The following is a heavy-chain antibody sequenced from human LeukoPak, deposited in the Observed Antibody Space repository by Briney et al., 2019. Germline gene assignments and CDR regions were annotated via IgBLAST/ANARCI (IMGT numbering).Heavy chain of an antibody. V-gene: IGHV3-30-3*01. D-gene: IGHD6-13*01. CDR3: AKAYTRSWYAAFDI. CDR1: GFTFSSYA. J-gene: IGHJ3*02. Sequence: QPGRSLRLSCAASGFTFSSYAMHWVRQAPGKGLEWVAVISYDGSNKYYADSVKGRFTISRDNSKNKLYLQMNSLRGDDTGIYYCAKAYTRSWYAAFDIWGQGTMVTISS. CDR2: ISYDGSNK.